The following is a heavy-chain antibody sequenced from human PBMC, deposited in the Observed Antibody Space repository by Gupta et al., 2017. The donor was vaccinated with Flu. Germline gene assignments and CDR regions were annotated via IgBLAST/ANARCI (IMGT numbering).Heavy chain of an antibody. CDR1: GYAFNSFH. CDR2: MNPYSGDA. CDR3: ARRVGLYCSVTTCYCDN. Sequence: QVQLVQSGAEVKKPGASVRVSCKASGYAFNSFHINWVRQAPGQGLEWMGSMNPYSGDAGYAQKFQGRVTMTRDTSTDTAYLELRGLSSGDTATYYCARRVGLYCSVTTCYCDNWGQGTLVTVSS. V-gene: IGHV1-8*01. D-gene: IGHD2-15*01. J-gene: IGHJ4*02.